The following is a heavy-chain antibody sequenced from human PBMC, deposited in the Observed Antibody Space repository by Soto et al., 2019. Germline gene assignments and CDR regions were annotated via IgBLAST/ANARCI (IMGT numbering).Heavy chain of an antibody. D-gene: IGHD2-15*01. Sequence: GGSLRLSCAASGFTFSSYGMHWVRQAPGKGLEWVAVISYDGSNKYYADSVKGRFTISRDNSKNTLYLQMNSLRAEDTAVYYCAKIPGSGDTRRSLIDYWGQGTLVTVSS. V-gene: IGHV3-30*18. CDR1: GFTFSSYG. J-gene: IGHJ4*02. CDR2: ISYDGSNK. CDR3: AKIPGSGDTRRSLIDY.